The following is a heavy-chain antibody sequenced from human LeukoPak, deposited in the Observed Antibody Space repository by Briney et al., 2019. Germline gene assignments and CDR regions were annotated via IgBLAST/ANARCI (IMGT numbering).Heavy chain of an antibody. CDR1: GGSISSYY. D-gene: IGHD6-6*01. V-gene: IGHV4-59*08. J-gene: IGHJ4*02. Sequence: SETLSLTCTVSGGSISSYYWSWIRQPPGKGLEWIGYIYYSGTTNYNPSLKSRVTISLDTSKNQFSLKLSFVTASDTAVYYCARLVGSIAARLRDYWGQGTLVTVSS. CDR3: ARLVGSIAARLRDY. CDR2: IYYSGTT.